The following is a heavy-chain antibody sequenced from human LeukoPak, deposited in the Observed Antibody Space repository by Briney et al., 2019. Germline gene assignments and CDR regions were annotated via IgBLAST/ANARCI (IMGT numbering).Heavy chain of an antibody. CDR2: IIPIFGTA. CDR1: GGTFSSYA. J-gene: IGHJ3*02. D-gene: IGHD2-2*02. V-gene: IGHV1-69*13. Sequence: GASVKVSCKASGGTFSSYAISWVRQTSGQGLEWMGGIIPIFGTANYAQKFQGRVTITADESTSTAYMELSSLRSEDTAVYYCASPRYCSSTSCYRYAFDIWSPGTMVTVSS. CDR3: ASPRYCSSTSCYRYAFDI.